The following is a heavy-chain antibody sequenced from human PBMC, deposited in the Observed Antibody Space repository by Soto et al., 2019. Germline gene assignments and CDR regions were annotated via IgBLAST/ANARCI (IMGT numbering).Heavy chain of an antibody. Sequence: LSLTCAVYGGSFSGYYWSWIRQPPGKGLEWIGEINHSGSTNYNPSLKSRVTISVDTSKNQFSLKLSSVTAADTAVYYCARGPGGYCSSTSCYRWFDPWGQGTLVTVSS. V-gene: IGHV4-34*01. CDR1: GGSFSGYY. J-gene: IGHJ5*02. CDR2: INHSGST. D-gene: IGHD2-2*01. CDR3: ARGPGGYCSSTSCYRWFDP.